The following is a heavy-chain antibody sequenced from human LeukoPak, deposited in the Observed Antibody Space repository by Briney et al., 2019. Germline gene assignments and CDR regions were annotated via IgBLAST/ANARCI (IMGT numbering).Heavy chain of an antibody. Sequence: PGGSLRLSCAASGFTFSSYELQWVRQAPGKGLEWISYSSQSGTTTYFADSVKGRFTISRDNSKNTLYLQMNSLRAEDTALYFCARDPNGDYIGAFDFLGQGTVVTVSS. CDR1: GFTFSSYE. J-gene: IGHJ3*01. D-gene: IGHD4-17*01. CDR3: ARDPNGDYIGAFDF. CDR2: SSQSGTTT. V-gene: IGHV3-48*03.